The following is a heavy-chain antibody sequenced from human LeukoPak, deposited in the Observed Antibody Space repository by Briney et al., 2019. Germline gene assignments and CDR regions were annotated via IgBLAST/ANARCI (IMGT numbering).Heavy chain of an antibody. CDR1: GFTFSRRS. CDR2: ISSNGGTI. D-gene: IGHD3-16*01. V-gene: IGHV3-48*01. Sequence: GGSLRLSCVASGFTFSRRSLIWVRQAPGKGLEWLSYISSNGGTIYYADSVKGRFTISRDNVNNSLHLEMNSLRAEDTAVYYCARLIITSDDAYWGQGTLVTVSS. CDR3: ARLIITSDDAY. J-gene: IGHJ4*02.